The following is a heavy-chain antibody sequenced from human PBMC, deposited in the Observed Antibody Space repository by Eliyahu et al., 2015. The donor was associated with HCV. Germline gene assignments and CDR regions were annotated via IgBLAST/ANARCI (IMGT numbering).Heavy chain of an antibody. CDR2: MHPNSGDS. CDR3: VRTFYCSGRSCYTHLDY. CDR1: GYTFTDYD. Sequence: QVQLVQSGAEVKKPGASVKVSCXASGYTFTDYDMNWVRQTTGQGLEWMGWMHPNSGDSGYAQKFQGRLTFTRDTSINTAYMELSSLGSEDTAVYYCVRTFYCSGRSCYTHLDYWGQGTLVTVSS. D-gene: IGHD2-15*01. V-gene: IGHV1-8*03. J-gene: IGHJ4*02.